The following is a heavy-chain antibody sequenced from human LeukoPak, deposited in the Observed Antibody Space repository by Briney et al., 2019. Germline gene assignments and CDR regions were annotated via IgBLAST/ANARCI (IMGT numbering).Heavy chain of an antibody. J-gene: IGHJ6*02. CDR3: AVGRWYTMNT. CDR1: GVPFSASW. Sequence: PGGSLRLSCAASGVPFSASWMHWVRHAPGKWLAWVSHISTDGSVIVYGDSVKGRFTISSDNAKNTLHLQMNSLRVDDTAVYYCAVGRWYTMNTWGQGTTVTVSS. D-gene: IGHD6-13*01. CDR2: ISTDGSVI. V-gene: IGHV3-74*01.